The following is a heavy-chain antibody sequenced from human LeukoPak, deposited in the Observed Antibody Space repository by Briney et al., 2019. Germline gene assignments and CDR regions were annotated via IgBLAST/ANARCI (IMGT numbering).Heavy chain of an antibody. Sequence: ASVKVSCKASGDTFTSYDINWVRQATGQGLEWMGWMNPNSGNTGYAQKFQGRVTITRNTSISTAYMELSSLRSEDTAVYYCARGDRNYYYYYMDVWGKGTTVTVSS. D-gene: IGHD2/OR15-2a*01. CDR1: GDTFTSYD. J-gene: IGHJ6*03. CDR3: ARGDRNYYYYYMDV. CDR2: MNPNSGNT. V-gene: IGHV1-8*03.